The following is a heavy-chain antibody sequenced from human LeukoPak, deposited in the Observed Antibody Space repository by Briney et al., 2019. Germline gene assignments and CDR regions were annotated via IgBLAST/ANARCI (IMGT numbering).Heavy chain of an antibody. Sequence: SETLSLTCTVSGGSISSGGYYWSWIRQPPGKGLEWIGYIYHSGSTYYNPSLKSRATISVDRTKNQFSLKLSSVTAADTAVYYCARDVAYRNTASPFGPWGQGTLVTVSS. V-gene: IGHV4-30-2*01. CDR3: ARDVAYRNTASPFGP. CDR1: GGSISSGGYY. CDR2: IYHSGST. D-gene: IGHD5-18*01. J-gene: IGHJ5*02.